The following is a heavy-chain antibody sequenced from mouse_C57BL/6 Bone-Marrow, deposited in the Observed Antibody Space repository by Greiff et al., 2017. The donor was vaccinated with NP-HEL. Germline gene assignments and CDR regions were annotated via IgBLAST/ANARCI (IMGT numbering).Heavy chain of an antibody. J-gene: IGHJ4*01. V-gene: IGHV1-55*01. Sequence: QVQLQQPGAALVKPGASVKMSCKASGYTFTSYWITWVKQRPGQGLEWIGDIYPGSGSTNYNEKFKSKATPTVDTSSSTAYMQLSSLTSEDSAVYYCARCGYYYGSSYYYAMDYWGQGTSVTVSS. CDR3: ARCGYYYGSSYYYAMDY. D-gene: IGHD1-1*01. CDR1: GYTFTSYW. CDR2: IYPGSGST.